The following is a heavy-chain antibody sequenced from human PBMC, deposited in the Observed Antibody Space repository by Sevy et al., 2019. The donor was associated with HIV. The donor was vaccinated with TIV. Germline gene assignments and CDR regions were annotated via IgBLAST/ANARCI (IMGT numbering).Heavy chain of an antibody. D-gene: IGHD6-13*01. CDR1: GFNLENFW. J-gene: IGHJ4*02. CDR2: INQDGSVK. V-gene: IGHV3-7*01. CDR3: VRAIAAAGSF. Sequence: GGSLRLSCVASGFNLENFWMNWVRQAPGKGLEWVANINQDGSVKYYVDSVKGRFTISRDNARNSLYLRMNSLRAEDTALYYCVRAIAAAGSFWGQGTLVTVSS.